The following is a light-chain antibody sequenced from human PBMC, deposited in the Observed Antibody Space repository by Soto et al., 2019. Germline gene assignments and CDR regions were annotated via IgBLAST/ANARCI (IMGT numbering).Light chain of an antibody. CDR3: QQYGSSPIT. Sequence: IVMTQSAATLSVSPGETATLSCRASQRVGINLAWYQQKPGQAPRLLIYGASSRATGIPDRFSGSGSGTDFTLTISRLEPEDFAVYYCQQYGSSPITFGQGTRLEIK. V-gene: IGKV3-20*01. CDR2: GAS. J-gene: IGKJ5*01. CDR1: QRVGIN.